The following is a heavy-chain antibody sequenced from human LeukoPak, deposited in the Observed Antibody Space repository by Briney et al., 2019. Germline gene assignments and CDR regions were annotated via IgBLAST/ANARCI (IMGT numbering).Heavy chain of an antibody. CDR1: GFIFSDYY. V-gene: IGHV3-11*01. CDR2: ISDSGSTI. D-gene: IGHD3-22*01. CDR3: AIYYDSSGSIDH. Sequence: GGSLRLSCAASGFIFSDYYMTWIRQTPGKGLEWLSYISDSGSTINYADSVKGRLTISRDNAKRSLFLQMNSLRAEDTAVYYCAIYYDSSGSIDHWGQGTLVTVSS. J-gene: IGHJ4*02.